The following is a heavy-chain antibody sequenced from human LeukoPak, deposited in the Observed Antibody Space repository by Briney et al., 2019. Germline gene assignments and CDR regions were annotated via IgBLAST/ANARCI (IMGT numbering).Heavy chain of an antibody. CDR1: GYTFTSYA. CDR2: INAGNGNT. D-gene: IGHD5-18*01. J-gene: IGHJ4*02. CDR3: ARANSYGTPFDY. Sequence: ASVKVSCKASGYTFTSYAMHWVRQAPGQRREWMGWINAGNGNTKYSQKFQGRVTITRDTSASTAYMELSSLRSEDTAVYYCARANSYGTPFDYWGQGTLVTVSS. V-gene: IGHV1-3*01.